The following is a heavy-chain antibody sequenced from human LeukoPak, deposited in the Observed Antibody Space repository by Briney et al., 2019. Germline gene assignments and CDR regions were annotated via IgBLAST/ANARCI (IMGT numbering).Heavy chain of an antibody. J-gene: IGHJ5*02. V-gene: IGHV1-2*02. CDR3: VRGGYYDILTGYASNNWFDP. CDR1: GYTFTGYY. D-gene: IGHD3-9*01. Sequence: ASVKVSCKASGYTFTGYYMHWVRQAPGQGLEWMGWINPNSGGTNYAQKFQGRVTMTRDTSISTAYMELSRLRSDDTAVYYCVRGGYYDILTGYASNNWFDPWGQGTLVTVSS. CDR2: INPNSGGT.